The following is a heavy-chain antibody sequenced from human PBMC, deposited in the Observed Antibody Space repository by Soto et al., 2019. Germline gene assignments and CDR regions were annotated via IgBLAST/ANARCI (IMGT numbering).Heavy chain of an antibody. Sequence: QVQLVQSGAEVKRPGSSVKVSCKASGDMFRNSAFTWVRQAPGQGLAWMGVIIPLFRKTDVAQKFQGRVNLTADESTSSLYMEVSRLTSEDTAVYFCARARLSNGDPNIYFFYGLDVLGQGTTITVSS. CDR1: GDMFRNSA. V-gene: IGHV1-69*01. J-gene: IGHJ6*02. CDR3: ARARLSNGDPNIYFFYGLDV. D-gene: IGHD3-10*01. CDR2: IIPLFRKT.